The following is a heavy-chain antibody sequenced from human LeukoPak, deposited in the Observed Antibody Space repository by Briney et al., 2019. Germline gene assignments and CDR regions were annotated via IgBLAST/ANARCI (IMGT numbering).Heavy chain of an antibody. Sequence: GGSLRLSCAASGFTFSGYWMSWVRQAPGKGLEWVANIKQDGSEKYYVDSVKGRFTISRDNANNSLSLQMSSLRAEDTAVYYCARDPTLFAATEDYWGQGTLVTVSS. CDR3: ARDPTLFAATEDY. CDR2: IKQDGSEK. D-gene: IGHD2-15*01. CDR1: GFTFSGYW. J-gene: IGHJ4*02. V-gene: IGHV3-7*05.